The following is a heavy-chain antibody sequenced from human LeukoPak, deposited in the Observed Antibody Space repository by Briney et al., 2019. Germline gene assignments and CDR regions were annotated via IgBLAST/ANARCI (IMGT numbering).Heavy chain of an antibody. Sequence: KPSETLSLTCTVSGGSISSYYWSWIRQPPGKGLEWIGYIYYSGSTNYNPSLKSRVTISVDTSKNQFSLKLSSVTAADTAVYYCATGGHRAGTAFDTWGQGTMVTVSS. CDR1: GGSISSYY. V-gene: IGHV4-59*01. CDR3: ATGGHRAGTAFDT. CDR2: IYYSGST. J-gene: IGHJ3*02. D-gene: IGHD1-14*01.